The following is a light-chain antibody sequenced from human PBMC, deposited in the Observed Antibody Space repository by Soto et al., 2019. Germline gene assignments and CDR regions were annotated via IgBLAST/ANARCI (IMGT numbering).Light chain of an antibody. CDR2: GAS. V-gene: IGKV3-20*01. J-gene: IGKJ2*01. CDR1: QSLSSSY. CDR3: QQCDSPPYT. Sequence: EIVLTQSPGSLSLSPGERATLSCRASQSLSSSYLAWYQQKFGQAPRLLIYGASTRAAGIPDRFTGSGSGRHFIPTISRLEPEDFAVYYCQQCDSPPYTFGQGTKLEIK.